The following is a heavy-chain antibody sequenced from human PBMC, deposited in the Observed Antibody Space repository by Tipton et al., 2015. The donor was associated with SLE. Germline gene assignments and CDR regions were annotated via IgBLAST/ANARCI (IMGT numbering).Heavy chain of an antibody. Sequence: TLSLTCTVSGYSLSTGYYWGWIRQPPGKGLEWIGNMYQTGTTDYNPSLKSRVTIPIDTSKNQFSLTLSAVTAADTAVYYCARQAYYSSGYADYWGQGTLVTVSS. CDR3: ARQAYYSSGYADY. CDR1: GYSLSTGYY. CDR2: MYQTGTT. J-gene: IGHJ4*02. V-gene: IGHV4-38-2*02. D-gene: IGHD3-22*01.